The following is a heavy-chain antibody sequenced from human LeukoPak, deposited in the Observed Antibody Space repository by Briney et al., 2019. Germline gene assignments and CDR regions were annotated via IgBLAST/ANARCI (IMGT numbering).Heavy chain of an antibody. V-gene: IGHV4-39*07. J-gene: IGHJ6*03. D-gene: IGHD3-3*01. Sequence: KPSETLSLTCTVSGGSISSSSYYWGWIRQPPGKGLEWIGSIYYSGSTYYNPSLKSRVTISVDTSKNQFSLKLSSVTAADTAVYYCARGGSTYDFWSFNYYYYMDVWGKGTTVTVSS. CDR3: ARGGSTYDFWSFNYYYYMDV. CDR2: IYYSGST. CDR1: GGSISSSSYY.